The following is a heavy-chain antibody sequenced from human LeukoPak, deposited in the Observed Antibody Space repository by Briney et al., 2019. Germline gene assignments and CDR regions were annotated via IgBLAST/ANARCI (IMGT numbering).Heavy chain of an antibody. CDR2: ITGSGDNT. CDR3: AKRGPAGAGKSPDYFDY. Sequence: GGSLRLSCAASAFTFSSYVMSWVRQAPGKGLEWVSAITGSGDNTYYADSVKGRFTISRDNSKNTLYLQMNSLRAEDTAVYYCAKRGPAGAGKSPDYFDYWGQGTLVTVSS. J-gene: IGHJ4*02. V-gene: IGHV3-23*01. D-gene: IGHD6-19*01. CDR1: AFTFSSYV.